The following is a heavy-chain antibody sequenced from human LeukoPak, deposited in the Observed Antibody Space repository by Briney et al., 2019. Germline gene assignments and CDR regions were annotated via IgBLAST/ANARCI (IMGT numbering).Heavy chain of an antibody. CDR2: IYSGGST. CDR3: ARESGDYDILTGYKGGY. D-gene: IGHD3-9*01. CDR1: GFTFSSYE. Sequence: GGSLRLSCAASGFTFSSYEMNWVRQAPGKGLEWVSVIYSGGSTYYSDSVKGRFTISRDNSKNTLYLQMNSLRAEDTAVYYCARESGDYDILTGYKGGYWGQGTLVTVSS. J-gene: IGHJ4*02. V-gene: IGHV3-66*01.